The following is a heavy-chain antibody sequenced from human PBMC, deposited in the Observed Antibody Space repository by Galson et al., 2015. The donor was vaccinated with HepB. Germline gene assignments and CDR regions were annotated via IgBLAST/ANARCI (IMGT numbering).Heavy chain of an antibody. CDR1: GFIFSTYN. CDR2: ISYDGSDK. J-gene: IGHJ4*02. Sequence: SLRLSCAASGFIFSTYNMYWVRQAPGKGLEWVAIISYDGSDKDYVDSVKGRFTISRDNSKNTLYLQMNSLRTEDTAVYYCAREQFDSSASGLDYWGQGTLVTVSS. V-gene: IGHV3-30*04. D-gene: IGHD3-22*01. CDR3: AREQFDSSASGLDY.